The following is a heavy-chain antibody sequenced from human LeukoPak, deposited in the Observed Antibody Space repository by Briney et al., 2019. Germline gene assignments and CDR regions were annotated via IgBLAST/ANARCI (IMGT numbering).Heavy chain of an antibody. CDR2: IYYSGST. J-gene: IGHJ4*02. V-gene: IGHV4-30-4*08. D-gene: IGHD3-22*01. CDR1: GGSISSGDYY. Sequence: TLALTCTVSGGSISSGDYYWSWIRQPPGKGLEWIGYIYYSGSTYYNPSLKSRVTISVDTSKNQFSLKLSTVTAADTAVYYCARLYYYDSSGLDYWGQGTLVTVSS. CDR3: ARLYYYDSSGLDY.